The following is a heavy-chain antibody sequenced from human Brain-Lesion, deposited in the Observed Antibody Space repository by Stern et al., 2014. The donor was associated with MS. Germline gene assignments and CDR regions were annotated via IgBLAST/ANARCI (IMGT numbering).Heavy chain of an antibody. J-gene: IGHJ2*01. V-gene: IGHV1-45*02. D-gene: IGHD1-26*01. CDR3: AQSGNYDWYFDL. Sequence: QVQLVQSGPEVRKPGSSVNVSCKASEYTFTYRYLHWVRQAPGQALEWMGWITPFNGNTLYAQKFQDRVTITADRSLSTAYMELSSLRSEDTAMYFCAQSGNYDWYFDLWGRGTLVTVSS. CDR2: ITPFNGNT. CDR1: EYTFTYRY.